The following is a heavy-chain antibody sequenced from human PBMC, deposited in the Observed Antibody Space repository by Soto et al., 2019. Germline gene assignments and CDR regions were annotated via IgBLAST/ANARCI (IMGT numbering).Heavy chain of an antibody. CDR1: GFTFSSYS. J-gene: IGHJ3*02. CDR3: ASLGGGSSGYHDAFDI. CDR2: ISSSSSYI. Sequence: GGSLRLSWVASGFTFSSYSMNWVRQAPGKGLEWVSSISSSSSYIYYADSVKGRFTISRDNAKNSLYLQMNSLRAEDTAVYYCASLGGGSSGYHDAFDIWGQGTMVTVSS. V-gene: IGHV3-21*01. D-gene: IGHD3-22*01.